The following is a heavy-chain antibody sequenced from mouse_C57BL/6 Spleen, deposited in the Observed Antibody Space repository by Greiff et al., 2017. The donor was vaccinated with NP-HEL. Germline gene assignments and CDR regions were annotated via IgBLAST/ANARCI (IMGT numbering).Heavy chain of an antibody. CDR2: IYPGDGDT. CDR3: ARSLYSNYPFAY. CDR1: GYAFSSSW. J-gene: IGHJ3*01. Sequence: VHLVESGPELVKPGASVKISCKASGYAFSSSWMNWVKQRPGKGLEWIGRIYPGDGDTNYNGKFKGKATLTADKSSSTAYMQLSSLTSEDSAVYFCARSLYSNYPFAYWGQGTLVTVSA. V-gene: IGHV1-82*01. D-gene: IGHD2-5*01.